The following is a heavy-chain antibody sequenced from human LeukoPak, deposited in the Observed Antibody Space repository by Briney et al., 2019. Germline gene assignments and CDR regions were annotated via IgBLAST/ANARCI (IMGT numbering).Heavy chain of an antibody. CDR2: IYSGGST. J-gene: IGHJ4*02. CDR3: AKGLSNDFWSGYPTFDY. D-gene: IGHD3-3*01. CDR1: GFTVSSNY. Sequence: GGSLRLSCAASGFTVSSNYMSWVRQAPGKGLEWVSVIYSGGSTYYADSVKGRFTISRDNSKNTLYLQMNSLRAEDTAVYYCAKGLSNDFWSGYPTFDYWGQGTLVTVSS. V-gene: IGHV3-66*01.